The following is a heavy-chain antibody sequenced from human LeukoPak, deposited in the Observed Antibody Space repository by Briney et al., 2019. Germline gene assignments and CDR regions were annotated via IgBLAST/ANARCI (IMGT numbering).Heavy chain of an antibody. D-gene: IGHD2-15*01. J-gene: IGHJ2*01. CDR2: IYYSGST. CDR1: GGSISSYY. CDR3: ARESGGGSIWKTWYFDL. V-gene: IGHV4-59*01. Sequence: SETLPLTCTVSGGSISSYYWSWIRQPPGKGLEWIGYIYYSGSTNYNPSLKSRVTISVDTSKNQFSLKLSSVTAADTAVYYCARESGGGSIWKTWYFDLWGRGTLVTVSS.